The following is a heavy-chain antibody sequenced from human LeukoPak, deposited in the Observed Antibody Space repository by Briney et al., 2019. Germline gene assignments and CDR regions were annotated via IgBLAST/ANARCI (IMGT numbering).Heavy chain of an antibody. V-gene: IGHV3-23*01. CDR3: AKDLKYYYDSSGYSSYFDY. CDR1: GFTVSSNY. Sequence: AGSLRLSCAASGFTVSSNYMSWVRQAPGKGLEWVSAISGSGCSTYYADSVKGRFTISRDNSKNTLYLQMNSLRAEDTAVYYCAKDLKYYYDSSGYSSYFDYWGQGTLVTVSS. D-gene: IGHD3-22*01. CDR2: ISGSGCST. J-gene: IGHJ4*02.